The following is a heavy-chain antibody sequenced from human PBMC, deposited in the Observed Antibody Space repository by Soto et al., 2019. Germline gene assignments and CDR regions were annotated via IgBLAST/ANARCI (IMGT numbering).Heavy chain of an antibody. V-gene: IGHV3-23*01. J-gene: IGHJ3*02. CDR3: AKGYGFSGYDPTDAFDI. CDR2: ISGSGGST. CDR1: GFTFSSYA. D-gene: IGHD5-12*01. Sequence: HPGGSLRLSXAASGFTFSSYAMSWVRQAPGKGLEWVSAISGSGGSTYYADSVKGRFTISRDNSKNTLYLQMNSLRAEDTAVYYCAKGYGFSGYDPTDAFDIWGQGTMVTVSS.